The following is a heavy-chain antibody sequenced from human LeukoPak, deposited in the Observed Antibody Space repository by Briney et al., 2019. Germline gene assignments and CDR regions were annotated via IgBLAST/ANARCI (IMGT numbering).Heavy chain of an antibody. CDR1: GGAISSGGYY. Sequence: SETLSLTGTVSGGAISSGGYYWSWIRQHPGKGLEWIGYIYYSGSTYYNPSLKSRVTISVDTSKNQFSLKLSSVTAADTAVYYCASKEYYYYGMDVWGQGTTVTVSS. V-gene: IGHV4-31*03. J-gene: IGHJ6*01. CDR2: IYYSGST. CDR3: ASKEYYYYGMDV.